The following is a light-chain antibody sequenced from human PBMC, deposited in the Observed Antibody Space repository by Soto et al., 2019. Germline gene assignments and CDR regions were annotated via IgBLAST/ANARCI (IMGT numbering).Light chain of an antibody. Sequence: DIQMTQSPSTLSASVGDRVTITCRASQSISNWLAWYQQKPGKAPKLLIYEASSLESGVPSRFSGSGSGTEFTLTINSLQPDDFATYYCQQSNSYSWTFGQGTKVDVK. J-gene: IGKJ1*01. CDR3: QQSNSYSWT. CDR1: QSISNW. CDR2: EAS. V-gene: IGKV1-5*03.